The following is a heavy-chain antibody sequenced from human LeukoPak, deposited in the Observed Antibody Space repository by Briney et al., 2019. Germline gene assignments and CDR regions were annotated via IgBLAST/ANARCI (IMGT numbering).Heavy chain of an antibody. CDR3: ARQIGYSSSWIAEYFQH. CDR1: GYSISSGYY. CDR2: IYYSGST. J-gene: IGHJ1*01. Sequence: SETLSLTCTVSGYSISSGYYWGWIRQPPGKGLEWIGSIYYSGSTYYNPSLKSRVTISVGTSKNQFSLKLSSVTAADTAVYYCARQIGYSSSWIAEYFQHWGQGTLVTVSS. D-gene: IGHD6-13*01. V-gene: IGHV4-38-2*02.